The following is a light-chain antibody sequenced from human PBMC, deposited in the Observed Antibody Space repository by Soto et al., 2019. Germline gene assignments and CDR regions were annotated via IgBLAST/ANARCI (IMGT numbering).Light chain of an antibody. J-gene: IGKJ2*01. V-gene: IGKV3-20*01. CDR1: QSVSNNY. CDR3: QQYGSSPPYT. Sequence: EVVLTQSPGTLSLSPGERATLSCRASQSVSNNYLAWYQQKPGQSPKLLIFGSSDRATGIPDRFSGSGSGTYFTLTISSLEPEDFAVYYCQQYGSSPPYTFGQWTNLEIK. CDR2: GSS.